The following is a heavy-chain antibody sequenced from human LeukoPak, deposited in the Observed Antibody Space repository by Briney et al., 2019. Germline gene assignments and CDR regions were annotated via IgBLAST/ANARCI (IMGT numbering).Heavy chain of an antibody. Sequence: SGTLSLTCAVSGGSISNDNWWSWVRQTPGKGLEWIGEIYHRGATNYNSSLKSRVTISLDKSKNQFSLNLNSVTAADTAVYYCASQNLLLEGWGQGTLVTVSS. CDR3: ASQNLLLEG. CDR1: GGSISNDNW. J-gene: IGHJ4*02. D-gene: IGHD2-21*01. V-gene: IGHV4-4*02. CDR2: IYHRGAT.